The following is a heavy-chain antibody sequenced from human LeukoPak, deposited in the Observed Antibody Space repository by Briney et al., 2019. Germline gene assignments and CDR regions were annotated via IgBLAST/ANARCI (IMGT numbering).Heavy chain of an antibody. V-gene: IGHV3-11*01. CDR2: INIGGTNT. CDR1: GFSFSAAW. Sequence: PGGSLRLSCEASGFSFSAAWMTWVRQAPGKGLEWLSYINIGGTNTHYADSVKGRFTISRDSAKKSLYLEMNNLRAEDTAVYYCATDGAGFDTWGQGVLVTVSS. CDR3: ATDGAGFDT. J-gene: IGHJ5*02.